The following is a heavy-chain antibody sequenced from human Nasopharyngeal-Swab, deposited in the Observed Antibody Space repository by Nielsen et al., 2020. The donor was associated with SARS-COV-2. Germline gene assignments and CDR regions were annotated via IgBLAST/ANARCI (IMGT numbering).Heavy chain of an antibody. D-gene: IGHD3-10*01. J-gene: IGHJ5*02. CDR3: ARDGSMVRGVMMSDWFDP. CDR1: GFTFCSYA. CDR2: ISYDGSNK. V-gene: IGHV3-30-3*01. Sequence: GESPKISCAASGFTFCSYAMHWVRQAPGKGLEWVAVISYDGSNKYYADSVKGRFTISRDNSKNTLYLQMNSLRAEDTAVYYCARDGSMVRGVMMSDWFDPWGQGTLVTVSS.